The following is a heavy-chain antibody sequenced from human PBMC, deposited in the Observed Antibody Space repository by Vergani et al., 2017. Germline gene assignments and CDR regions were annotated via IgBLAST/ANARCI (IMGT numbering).Heavy chain of an antibody. CDR1: GGSISSYY. Sequence: QVQLQESGPGLVKPSETLSLTCTVSGGSISSYYWSWIRQPPGKGLEWIGYIYYSGSTNYTPSLKSRVTISVDTSKNQFSLKLSSVTAADTAVYYCARGRYYDFWSGYPYYYYYGMDVWGQGTTVTVSS. J-gene: IGHJ6*02. V-gene: IGHV4-59*12. CDR2: IYYSGST. D-gene: IGHD3-3*01. CDR3: ARGRYYDFWSGYPYYYYYGMDV.